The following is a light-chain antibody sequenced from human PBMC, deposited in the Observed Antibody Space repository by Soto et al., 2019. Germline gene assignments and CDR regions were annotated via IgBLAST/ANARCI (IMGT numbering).Light chain of an antibody. CDR2: GAF. CDR3: QQGGS. V-gene: IGKV3-11*01. CDR1: QSVSTY. Sequence: EIVLTQSPATLSLSPGEGATLSCRASQSVSTYLAWYQQKPGQAPRLLIYGAFNRATGIPARFSGSGSGTDFTLTISSLEHEDFAVYYCQQGGSFGGGTKVEIK. J-gene: IGKJ4*01.